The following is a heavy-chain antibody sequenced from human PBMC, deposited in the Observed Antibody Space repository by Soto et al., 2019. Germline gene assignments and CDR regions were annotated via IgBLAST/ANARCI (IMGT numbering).Heavy chain of an antibody. Sequence: EVQLVESGGGLVQPGGSLRLSCAASGFTVSSNYMSWVRQAPGKGLEWVSVIYSGGSTYYADSVKGRFTISRDNSKNTLYLQMNSLRAEDTAVYYCARIRIRTYYFDYWGQGTLVTVSS. V-gene: IGHV3-66*01. CDR3: ARIRIRTYYFDY. D-gene: IGHD1-1*01. CDR2: IYSGGST. J-gene: IGHJ4*02. CDR1: GFTVSSNY.